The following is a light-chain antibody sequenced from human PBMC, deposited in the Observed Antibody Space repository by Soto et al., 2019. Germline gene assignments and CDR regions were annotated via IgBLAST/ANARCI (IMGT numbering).Light chain of an antibody. Sequence: QSVLTQSPSASATPGQRVTIACSGGSSNIGSNTVNWYQQLPGTAPKLLMYSNNQRPSGVPDRFSGSKSGTSASLAISGLQSEDEADYYCATWDDSLNGLVFGGGTQLTVL. CDR1: SSNIGSNT. CDR3: ATWDDSLNGLV. J-gene: IGLJ3*02. CDR2: SNN. V-gene: IGLV1-44*01.